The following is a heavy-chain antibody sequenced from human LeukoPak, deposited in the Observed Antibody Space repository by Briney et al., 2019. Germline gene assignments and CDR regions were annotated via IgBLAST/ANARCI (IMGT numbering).Heavy chain of an antibody. J-gene: IGHJ4*02. CDR1: GYTFTGYY. V-gene: IGHV1-2*02. CDR2: INPNSGGT. CDR3: ARETGRGYSYGHIDY. D-gene: IGHD5-18*01. Sequence: SVKVSCKASGYTFTGYYMHWVRQAPGQGLEWMGWINPNSGGTNYAQKFQGRVTMTRDTSISTAYMELSRLRSDDTAVYYCARETGRGYSYGHIDYWGQGTLVTVSS.